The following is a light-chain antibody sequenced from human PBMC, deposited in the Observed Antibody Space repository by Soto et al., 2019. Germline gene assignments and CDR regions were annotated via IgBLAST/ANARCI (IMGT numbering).Light chain of an antibody. Sequence: QSVLTQPPSVSAASGQKVTISCSGSDSNIGNDHVSWYQQFPGTAPKLLIYENNKRPSGIPDRFSGSKSGTSATLDITGLQTGDEADYYCGTWDSGLSAGVIGGGTKLTVL. CDR1: DSNIGNDH. J-gene: IGLJ3*02. CDR3: GTWDSGLSAGV. V-gene: IGLV1-51*02. CDR2: ENN.